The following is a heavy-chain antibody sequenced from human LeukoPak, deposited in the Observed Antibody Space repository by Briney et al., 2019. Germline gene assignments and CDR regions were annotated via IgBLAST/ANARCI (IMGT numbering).Heavy chain of an antibody. CDR3: ARDLYYGFDY. V-gene: IGHV3-48*02. J-gene: IGHJ4*02. CDR1: GFTFSSYS. D-gene: IGHD1-26*01. CDR2: ISSSSSAI. Sequence: GGSLRLSCATSGFTFSSYSMHWVRQAPGKGLEWVSCISSSSSAIKYADSVKGRFTISRDNAKNSLYLQMNSLRDKDTAVYYCARDLYYGFDYWGRGTLVSVSS.